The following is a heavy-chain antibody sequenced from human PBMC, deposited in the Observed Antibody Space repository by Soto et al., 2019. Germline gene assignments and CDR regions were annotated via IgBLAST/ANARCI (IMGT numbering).Heavy chain of an antibody. CDR1: GGSFSGYY. Sequence: SETLSLTCAVYGGSFSGYYWSWIRQPPGKGLEWIGEINHSGSTNYNPSLKSRVTISVDTSKNQFSLKLSSVTAADTAVYYCARGPRDIVATINFPPYYYYMDVWGKGTTVTVSS. J-gene: IGHJ6*03. D-gene: IGHD5-12*01. CDR2: INHSGST. V-gene: IGHV4-34*01. CDR3: ARGPRDIVATINFPPYYYYMDV.